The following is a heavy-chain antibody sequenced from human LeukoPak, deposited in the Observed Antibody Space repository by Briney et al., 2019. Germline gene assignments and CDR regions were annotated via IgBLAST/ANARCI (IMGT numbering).Heavy chain of an antibody. CDR1: GGSISSYY. D-gene: IGHD3-9*01. J-gene: IGHJ6*03. CDR3: ARARDYDILTGYYRRPSNYYYYYMDV. V-gene: IGHV4-59*01. CDR2: IYYSGST. Sequence: SETLSLTCTVSGGSISSYYWSWIRQPPGKGLEWIGYIYYSGSTNYNPSLKSRVTISVDTSKNQFSLKLSSVTAAVTAVYYCARARDYDILTGYYRRPSNYYYYYMDVWGKGTTVTISS.